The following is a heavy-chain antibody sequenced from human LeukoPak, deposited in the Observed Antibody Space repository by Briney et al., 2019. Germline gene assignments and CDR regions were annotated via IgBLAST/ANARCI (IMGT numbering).Heavy chain of an antibody. Sequence: PGGSLRLSCAASGFIFSKAWMAWVRQAPGKGLEWVGHIKTEAEDGTTDYAAPVGGRFTISRDDAKSTPYLQMNSLNTEDTAVYFCTSALNLVLGELLGYWGQGTLVTVSS. V-gene: IGHV3-15*01. J-gene: IGHJ4*02. D-gene: IGHD3-16*01. CDR2: IKTEAEDGTT. CDR3: TSALNLVLGELLGY. CDR1: GFIFSKAW.